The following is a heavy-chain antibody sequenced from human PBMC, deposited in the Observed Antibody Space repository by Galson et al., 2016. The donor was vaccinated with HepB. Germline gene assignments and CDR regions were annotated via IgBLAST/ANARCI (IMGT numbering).Heavy chain of an antibody. CDR1: GFTFSRLP. V-gene: IGHV3-30*04. CDR3: AGVGNVGGGVRGHLEN. Sequence: SLRLSCAVSGFTFSRLPMHWVRQAPGKGLEWVADITNSGSNRNYADSVRGRFTISRDNPKNTLYLEMNSLRAEDTAVYYCAGVGNVGGGVRGHLENWGQGTLLTVSS. J-gene: IGHJ4*02. CDR2: ITNSGSNR. D-gene: IGHD3-3*01.